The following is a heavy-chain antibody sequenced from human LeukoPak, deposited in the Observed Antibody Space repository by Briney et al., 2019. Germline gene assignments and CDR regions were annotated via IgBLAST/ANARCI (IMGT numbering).Heavy chain of an antibody. CDR1: GFTFSSYG. V-gene: IGHV3-33*01. CDR3: ARASDYDSGGYYIGGTFDY. CDR2: IWYDGGNK. Sequence: GGSLRLSCAASGFTFSSYGMHWVRQAPGKGLEWVAFIWYDGGNKYYADSVRGRFTISRDNSKNTLYLQMNSLRAEDTAVYYCARASDYDSGGYYIGGTFDYWGQGTLVTVSS. J-gene: IGHJ4*02. D-gene: IGHD3-22*01.